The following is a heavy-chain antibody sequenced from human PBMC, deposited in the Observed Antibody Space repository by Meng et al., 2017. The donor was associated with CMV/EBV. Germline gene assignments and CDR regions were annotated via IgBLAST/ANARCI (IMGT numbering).Heavy chain of an antibody. CDR3: ARSITIFGVVMGFDP. V-gene: IGHV4-38-2*02. J-gene: IGHJ5*02. CDR2: IYHSGNT. CDR1: GYSISSGYY. D-gene: IGHD3-3*01. Sequence: GSLRLSCTVSGYSISSGYYWGWIRQPPGKGLEWIGSIYHSGNTYYNPSLKSRVTISVDTSKNQFSLKLSSVTAADTAVYYCARSITIFGVVMGFDPWGQGTLVTVSS.